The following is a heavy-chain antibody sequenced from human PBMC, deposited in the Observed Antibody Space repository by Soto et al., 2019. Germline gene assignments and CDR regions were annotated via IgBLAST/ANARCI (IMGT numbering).Heavy chain of an antibody. Sequence: LSLTCAVYGGSFSGYYGSWIRQPPWKWLEWVAIMSYDGSNKYYGDSVKGRFTISRDNAKNTLYLQVNSLRAEDTAVYYCARDMVPEPLRPSHHYGMDVWGLGTTVTVSS. CDR2: MSYDGSNK. D-gene: IGHD3-10*01. CDR3: ARDMVPEPLRPSHHYGMDV. J-gene: IGHJ6*02. V-gene: IGHV3-30-3*01. CDR1: GGSFSGYY.